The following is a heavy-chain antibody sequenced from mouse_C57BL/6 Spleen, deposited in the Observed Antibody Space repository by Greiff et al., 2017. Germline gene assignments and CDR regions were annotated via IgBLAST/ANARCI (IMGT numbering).Heavy chain of an antibody. Sequence: QVQLQQSGAELVRPGASVTLSCKASGYTFTDYEMHWVKQTPVHGLEWIGAIDPETGGTAYNQKFKGKAILTADKSSSTAYMELRSLTSEDSAVYYCTRRVVSRWDYWGQGTTLTVSS. D-gene: IGHD1-1*01. CDR2: IDPETGGT. V-gene: IGHV1-15*01. CDR1: GYTFTDYE. CDR3: TRRVVSRWDY. J-gene: IGHJ2*01.